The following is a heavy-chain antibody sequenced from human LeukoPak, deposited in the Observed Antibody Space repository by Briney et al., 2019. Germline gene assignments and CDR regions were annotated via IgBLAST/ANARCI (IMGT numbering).Heavy chain of an antibody. CDR3: AKEVPGPGWYTVDY. Sequence: GGSLTLSCAASGFTFSTFALSWFRQAPGKGLEWVSAISSVSRTYYAGSVKGRFATSRDNSENTLFLHMNSLRFEDTAIYYCAKEVPGPGWYTVDYWGQGTLVTVSS. D-gene: IGHD6-19*01. CDR1: GFTFSTFA. J-gene: IGHJ4*02. CDR2: ISSVSRT. V-gene: IGHV3-23*01.